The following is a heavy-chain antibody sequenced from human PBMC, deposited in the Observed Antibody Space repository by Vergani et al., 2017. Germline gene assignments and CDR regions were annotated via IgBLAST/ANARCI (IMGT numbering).Heavy chain of an antibody. CDR3: ARVIGYCSGGSGYSYVGY. V-gene: IGHV1-3*01. CDR2: INAGNGNT. CDR1: GYTFTSYA. J-gene: IGHJ4*02. Sequence: QVQLVQSGAEVKKPGASVKVSCKASGYTFTSYAMHWVRQAPGQRLEWMGWINAGNGNTKYSQKFQGRVTITRDTSASTAYMELSSLRSEGTAVYYCARVIGYCSGGSGYSYVGYWGQGTLVTVSS. D-gene: IGHD2-15*01.